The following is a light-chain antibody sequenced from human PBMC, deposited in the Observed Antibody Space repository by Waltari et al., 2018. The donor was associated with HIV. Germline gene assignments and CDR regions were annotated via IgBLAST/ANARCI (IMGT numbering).Light chain of an antibody. V-gene: IGLV1-44*01. CDR2: SND. CDR3: AAWDDSLNVWV. Sequence: QSVLTQPPSASGTPGQMVTISCSGGSSYIGRKTVDWSQQVPGMAPQLLIYSNDQRPSGIPDRFAGPKAGTSASLAVSGLQSEDEADYYCAAWDDSLNVWVFGGGTKLTVL. CDR1: SSYIGRKT. J-gene: IGLJ3*02.